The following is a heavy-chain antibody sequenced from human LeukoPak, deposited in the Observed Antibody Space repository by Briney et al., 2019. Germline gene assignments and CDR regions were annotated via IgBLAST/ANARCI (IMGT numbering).Heavy chain of an antibody. CDR1: GESISNYY. Sequence: SETLSLTCTVSGESISNYYWSWIRQPPGKGLEWIGFIYYTGSTNYNPSLKSRVTISVDTSKNQFSLKLSSVTAADTAVYYCARSRGYFDYWGQGTLVTVSS. J-gene: IGHJ4*02. CDR3: ARSRGYFDY. V-gene: IGHV4-59*01. CDR2: IYYTGST. D-gene: IGHD2-2*01.